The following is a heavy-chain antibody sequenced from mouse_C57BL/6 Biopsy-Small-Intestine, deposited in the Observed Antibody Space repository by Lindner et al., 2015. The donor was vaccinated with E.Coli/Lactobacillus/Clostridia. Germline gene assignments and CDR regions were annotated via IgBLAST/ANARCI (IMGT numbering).Heavy chain of an antibody. CDR2: IIHDGGP. D-gene: IGHD1-1*02. CDR1: GYSFTDHH. Sequence: SVKVSCKTSGYSFTDHHIHWVRQAPGQGLEWMGWIIHDGGPIYAQNFKDKVILTRDATVNTVYMELIGLTSDDTALYYCVRDRGGWSGYDHWGQGTLVIVSS. CDR3: VRDRGGWSGYDH. V-gene: IGHV1-18*01. J-gene: IGHJ4*01.